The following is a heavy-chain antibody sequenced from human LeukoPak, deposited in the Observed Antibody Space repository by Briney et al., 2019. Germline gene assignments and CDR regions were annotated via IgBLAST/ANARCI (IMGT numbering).Heavy chain of an antibody. CDR1: GFTFSSYW. D-gene: IGHD6-13*01. J-gene: IGHJ4*02. CDR2: INSDGSST. CDR3: ARGQQLDALDY. Sequence: GSLRLSCAASGFTFSSYWMHWVRQAPGKGLVWVSRINSDGSSTSYADSVKGRFTISRDNAKNTLYLQMNSLRAEDTAVYHCARGQQLDALDYWGQGTLVTVSS. V-gene: IGHV3-74*01.